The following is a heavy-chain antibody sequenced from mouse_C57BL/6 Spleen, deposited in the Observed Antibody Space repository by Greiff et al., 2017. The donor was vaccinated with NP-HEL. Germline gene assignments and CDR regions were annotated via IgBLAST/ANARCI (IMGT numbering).Heavy chain of an antibody. CDR2: IRSKSNNYAT. CDR3: VRDGYAWFAY. D-gene: IGHD2-2*01. J-gene: IGHJ3*01. V-gene: IGHV10-1*01. CDR1: GFSFNTYA. Sequence: EVQGVESGGGLVQPKGSLKLSCAASGFSFNTYAMNWVRQAPGKGLEWVARIRSKSNNYATYYADSVKDRFTISRDDSESMLYLQMNNLKTEDTAMYYCVRDGYAWFAYWGQGTLVTVSA.